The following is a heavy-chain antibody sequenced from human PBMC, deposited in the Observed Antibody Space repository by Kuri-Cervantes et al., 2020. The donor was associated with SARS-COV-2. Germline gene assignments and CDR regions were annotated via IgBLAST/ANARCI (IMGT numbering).Heavy chain of an antibody. V-gene: IGHV3-7*01. CDR3: AIGGNYWHA. J-gene: IGHJ5*02. D-gene: IGHD1-1*01. CDR1: GFTFSSYW. Sequence: ESLKISCAASGFTFSSYWMSWVRQAPGKGLEWVANIKQDGSEKYYVDSAKGRFTISRDNAKNSLYLQMNSLRTDDMAVYYCAIGGNYWHAWGQGTLVTVSS. CDR2: IKQDGSEK.